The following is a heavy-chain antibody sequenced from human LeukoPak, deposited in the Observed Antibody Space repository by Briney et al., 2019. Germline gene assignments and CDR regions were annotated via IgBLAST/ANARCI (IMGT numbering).Heavy chain of an antibody. CDR3: ARFRLRDDYNSGLDY. D-gene: IGHD5-24*01. CDR2: IYYSGST. CDR1: GGTFSSYA. V-gene: IGHV4-59*01. J-gene: IGHJ4*02. Sequence: SCKASGGTFSSYAISWIRQPPGKGLEWIGCIYYSGSTNYNPSLKSRVTISIDTSKNQFSLKLSSVTAADTAVYYCARFRLRDDYNSGLDYWGQGTLVTVSS.